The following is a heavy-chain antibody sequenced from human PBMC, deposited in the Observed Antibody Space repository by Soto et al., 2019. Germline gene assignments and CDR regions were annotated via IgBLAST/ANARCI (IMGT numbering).Heavy chain of an antibody. J-gene: IGHJ4*02. CDR1: GYSFTSYW. CDR2: IYPGDSDT. CDR3: ARLEEDDSSGYYYRYFDY. V-gene: IGHV5-51*01. D-gene: IGHD3-22*01. Sequence: GESLKISCKVSGYSFTSYWIGWVRQMPGKGLEWMGIIYPGDSDTRYSPSFQGQVTISADKSISTAYLQWSSLKASDTAMYYCARLEEDDSSGYYYRYFDYWGQGTLVTVSS.